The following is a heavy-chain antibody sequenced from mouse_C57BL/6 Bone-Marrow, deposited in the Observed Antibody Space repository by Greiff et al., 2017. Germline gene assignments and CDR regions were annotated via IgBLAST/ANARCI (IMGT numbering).Heavy chain of an antibody. Sequence: QVQLQQSGAELARPGASVKLSCKASGYTFTSYGISWVKQRPGQGLEWIGEIYPRSGNTYYNAKFKGKATLTADKSSSTAYMELRSLTSEDSAVYFCARGGDDYGGFAYWGQGTLVTVSA. D-gene: IGHD2-4*01. J-gene: IGHJ3*01. CDR2: IYPRSGNT. CDR1: GYTFTSYG. V-gene: IGHV1-81*01. CDR3: ARGGDDYGGFAY.